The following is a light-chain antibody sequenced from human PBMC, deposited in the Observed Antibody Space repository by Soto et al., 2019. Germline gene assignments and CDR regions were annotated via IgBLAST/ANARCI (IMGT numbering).Light chain of an antibody. Sequence: DIQMTQSPSTLSASVGDRVTITCRASQSISSWLAWYQQKPGKAPKLLIYKASSLESGVPSRFSGSGSGTEFTLTISSLQPDDFATYYCHSERFGQGTKVEIK. J-gene: IGKJ1*01. CDR1: QSISSW. CDR3: HSER. V-gene: IGKV1-5*03. CDR2: KAS.